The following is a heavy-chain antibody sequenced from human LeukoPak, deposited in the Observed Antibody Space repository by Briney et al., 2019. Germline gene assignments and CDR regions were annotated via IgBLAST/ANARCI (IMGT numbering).Heavy chain of an antibody. CDR3: ARDHTYGSGRNGMDV. CDR1: GSTFSSYS. CDR2: ISSSSSYI. V-gene: IGHV3-21*01. J-gene: IGHJ6*02. D-gene: IGHD3-10*01. Sequence: GGSLRLSCAASGSTFSSYSMNWVRQAPGKGLEWVSSISSSSSYIYYADSVKGRFTISRDNAKNSLYLQMNSLRAEDTAVYYCARDHTYGSGRNGMDVWGQGTTVTVSS.